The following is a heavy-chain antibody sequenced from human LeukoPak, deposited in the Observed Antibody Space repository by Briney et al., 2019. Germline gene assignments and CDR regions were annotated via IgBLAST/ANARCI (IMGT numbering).Heavy chain of an antibody. D-gene: IGHD3-10*01. V-gene: IGHV1-18*01. Sequence: ASVKVSCTASGYSFTSYGISWVRQAPGEGLEWMGWNSGENGNTNYAQKFQGRVAMTKDTTTSTAYMALRRLRSDNTAVYYCARDSENSCYVSGSLKEWYDPWGQGTLVTVSS. CDR3: ARDSENSCYVSGSLKEWYDP. J-gene: IGHJ5*02. CDR2: NSGENGNT. CDR1: GYSFTSYG.